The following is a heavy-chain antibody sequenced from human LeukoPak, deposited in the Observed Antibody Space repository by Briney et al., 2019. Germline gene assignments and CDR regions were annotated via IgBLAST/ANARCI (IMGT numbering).Heavy chain of an antibody. D-gene: IGHD3-16*01. CDR2: IYYTANS. J-gene: IGHJ4*02. Sequence: SETLSLTCSVSGASMSSGSYYWGWIRQPPGKGLEWIGSIYYTANSYYNPSLKSRVTISMDTSKKQVFLKTTSVTAADTAVYYCARGGKLGAGPDSLDSWGQGILVTVSS. CDR1: GASMSSGSYY. V-gene: IGHV4-39*02. CDR3: ARGGKLGAGPDSLDS.